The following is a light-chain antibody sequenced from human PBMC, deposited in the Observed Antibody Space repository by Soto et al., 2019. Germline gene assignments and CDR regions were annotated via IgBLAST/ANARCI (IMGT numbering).Light chain of an antibody. V-gene: IGKV3-15*01. CDR3: QQYDNWPLT. J-gene: IGKJ4*01. CDR1: QSVSSN. CDR2: GAS. Sequence: DIVMTQSPATLPVSPGERATLSCRASQSVSSNLAWYQQKPGQAPRFLIYGASTRATGIPARFSGSGSGTEFTLTISSLQSEDFEVYYCQQYDNWPLTFGGGTKVDIK.